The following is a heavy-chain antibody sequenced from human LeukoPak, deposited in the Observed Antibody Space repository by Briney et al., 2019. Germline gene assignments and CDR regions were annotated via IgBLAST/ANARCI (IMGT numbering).Heavy chain of an antibody. CDR2: IRYDGTKT. V-gene: IGHV3-30*02. J-gene: IGHJ4*02. CDR3: AKDNAPGY. CDR1: TFTFSDYG. Sequence: GGSLRLSCIGSTFTFSDYGMHWVRQAPGKGLEWVAFIRYDGTKTYYADSAKGRFTISRDNSKNALYLEMNSLRAEDTAVYYCAKDNAPGYWGQGTLVTVSS.